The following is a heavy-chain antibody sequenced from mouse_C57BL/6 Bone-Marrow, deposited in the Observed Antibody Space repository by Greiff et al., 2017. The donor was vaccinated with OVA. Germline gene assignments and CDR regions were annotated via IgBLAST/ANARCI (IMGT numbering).Heavy chain of an antibody. V-gene: IGHV1-80*01. CDR2: IYPGDGDT. D-gene: IGHD1-1*01. Sequence: QVQLKQSGAELVKPGASVKISCKASGYAFSSYWMNWVKQRPGKGLEWIGQIYPGDGDTNYNGKFKGKATLTADKSSSTAYMQLSSLTSEDSAVYFCARGCLIYYYGSTGFDVWGTGTTVTVSS. J-gene: IGHJ1*03. CDR3: ARGCLIYYYGSTGFDV. CDR1: GYAFSSYW.